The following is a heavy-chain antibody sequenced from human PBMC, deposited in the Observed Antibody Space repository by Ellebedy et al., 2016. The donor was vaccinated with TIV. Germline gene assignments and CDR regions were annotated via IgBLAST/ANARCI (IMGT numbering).Heavy chain of an antibody. Sequence: SETLSLTXAVYGGSFSGYYWSWIRQPPGKGLEWIGEINHSGSTNYNPSLKSRVTISVDTSKNQFSLKLSSVTAADTAVYYCARGSAGGFGEYFDYWGQGTLVTVSS. CDR2: INHSGST. CDR3: ARGSAGGFGEYFDY. J-gene: IGHJ4*02. V-gene: IGHV4-34*01. CDR1: GGSFSGYY. D-gene: IGHD3-10*01.